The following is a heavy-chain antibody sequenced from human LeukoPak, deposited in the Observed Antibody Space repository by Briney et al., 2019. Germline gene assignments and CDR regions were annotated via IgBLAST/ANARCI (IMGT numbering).Heavy chain of an antibody. D-gene: IGHD3-9*01. J-gene: IGHJ4*02. CDR1: GGSISSYY. CDR2: IYYSGST. CDR3: ARSPNILTGRYYFDY. Sequence: SETLSLTCTVSGGSISSYYWSWIRQPPGKGLEWIGHIYYSGSTNYNPSLKSRVTISVDTSKDQFSLKLSSVTAADTAAYYCARSPNILTGRYYFDYWGQGTLVTVSS. V-gene: IGHV4-59*01.